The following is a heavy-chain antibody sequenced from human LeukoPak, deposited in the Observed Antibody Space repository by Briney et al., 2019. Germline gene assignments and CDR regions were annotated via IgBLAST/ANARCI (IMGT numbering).Heavy chain of an antibody. J-gene: IGHJ4*02. D-gene: IGHD3-16*02. V-gene: IGHV3-23*01. Sequence: GGSLRLSCAASGFTFSSYAMSWVRQAPGKGLEWVSGKSGSGGSTYYADSVKGRFTISRDNAQNSLYLQMNSLRAEDTALYYCAKAEGSYDYVWGSYRSPPGYWGQGTLVTVSS. CDR1: GFTFSSYA. CDR3: AKAEGSYDYVWGSYRSPPGY. CDR2: KSGSGGST.